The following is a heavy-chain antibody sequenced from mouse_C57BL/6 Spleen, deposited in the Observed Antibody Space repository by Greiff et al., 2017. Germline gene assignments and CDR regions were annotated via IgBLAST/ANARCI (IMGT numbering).Heavy chain of an antibody. J-gene: IGHJ2*01. CDR3: ARGGSSYEDYFDY. V-gene: IGHV1-43*01. Sequence: EVQLQQSGPELVKPGASVKISCKASGYSFTGYYMHWVKQSSEKSLEWIGEINPSTGGTSYNQKFKGKATLTVDKSSSTAYIQLKSLTSEDSAVYYCARGGSSYEDYFDYWGQGTTLTVSS. CDR1: GYSFTGYY. D-gene: IGHD1-1*01. CDR2: INPSTGGT.